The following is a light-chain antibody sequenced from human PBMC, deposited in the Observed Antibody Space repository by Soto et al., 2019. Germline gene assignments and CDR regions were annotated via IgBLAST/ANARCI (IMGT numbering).Light chain of an antibody. Sequence: DIQMTQSPSTLSASVGDSVTITCRASQSISNWLAWYQVKPGKAPKVLIYDASTLQRGVPSRFSGTGSGTEFTLPISSLQHDDFAAYYCQQWTFGQGTKVEVK. CDR2: DAS. J-gene: IGKJ1*01. CDR3: QQWT. V-gene: IGKV1-5*01. CDR1: QSISNW.